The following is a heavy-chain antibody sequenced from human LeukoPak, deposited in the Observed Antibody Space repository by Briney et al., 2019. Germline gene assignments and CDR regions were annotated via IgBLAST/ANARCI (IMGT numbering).Heavy chain of an antibody. CDR1: GFTFSHYS. CDR3: AREDSSNWYMGH. J-gene: IGHJ4*02. CDR2: IWSDGSRK. Sequence: GGSLRLSCATSGFTFSHYSIHWVRQAPGKGLEWVAVIWSDGSRKEYADSVQGRFTISRDSSKSTVDLQLNSLRVEDTAVYYCAREDSSNWYMGHWGQGTLVTVSS. D-gene: IGHD6-13*01. V-gene: IGHV3-33*01.